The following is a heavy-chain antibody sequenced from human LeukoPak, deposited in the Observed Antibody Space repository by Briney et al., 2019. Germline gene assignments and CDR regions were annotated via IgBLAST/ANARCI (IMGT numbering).Heavy chain of an antibody. CDR1: GGSISRSSYY. CDR3: ARLTSGHFDY. CDR2: IYYTGST. J-gene: IGHJ4*02. Sequence: SETLSLTCTVSGGSISRSSYYWGWIRQPPGKGLEWIATIYYTGSTYYNPSLKSRVTISADTSKNQFSLRLSSVTAADTAVYYCARLTSGHFDYWGQGTLVTVSS. V-gene: IGHV4-39*01. D-gene: IGHD3-10*01.